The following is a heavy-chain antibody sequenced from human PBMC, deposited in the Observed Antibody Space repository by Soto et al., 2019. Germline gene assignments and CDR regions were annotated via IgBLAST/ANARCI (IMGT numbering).Heavy chain of an antibody. D-gene: IGHD4-17*01. CDR1: GYSFTGNS. CDR3: ARGTHDYGDYAIDY. Sequence: ASVKVSCKASGYSFTGNSIHWVRQAPGQGLEWMGWIHPNSGNTGYAQKFQGRVTMTRNTSISTAYMELSSLRSEDTAVYYCARGTHDYGDYAIDYWGQGTLVTVSS. J-gene: IGHJ4*02. CDR2: IHPNSGNT. V-gene: IGHV1-8*02.